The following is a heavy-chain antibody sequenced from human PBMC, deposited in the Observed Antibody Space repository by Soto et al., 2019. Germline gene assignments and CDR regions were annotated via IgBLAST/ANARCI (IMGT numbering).Heavy chain of an antibody. J-gene: IGHJ6*02. CDR3: ARDKARLQLGGNYYYAMDV. CDR1: GGTFGNSA. Sequence: QVQLVQSGAEVKKPGSSVTVSCKASGGTFGNSAISWVRQAPGQGLEWMGGIIPIFLTPDYAQKFQGRVTITADEATSTAYMEFTSLRSEYTAVYSCARDKARLQLGGNYYYAMDVWGQGTTVTVSS. CDR2: IIPIFLTP. V-gene: IGHV1-69*12. D-gene: IGHD5-12*01.